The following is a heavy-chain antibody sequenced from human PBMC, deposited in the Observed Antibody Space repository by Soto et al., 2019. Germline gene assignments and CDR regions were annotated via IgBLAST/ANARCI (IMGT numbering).Heavy chain of an antibody. Sequence: QVQLVESRGGVVQPGKSLRLSCAASGFSFTAYAMLWVRQAPGKGLEWVSIISYDGRDKYYADSVKGRFSISRDDFKNILYLQLNSLRPGDTAVFYCVAGLTCGDYWGQGTLVTVSS. J-gene: IGHJ4*02. CDR2: ISYDGRDK. CDR1: GFSFTAYA. D-gene: IGHD1-26*01. V-gene: IGHV3-30*14. CDR3: VAGLTCGDY.